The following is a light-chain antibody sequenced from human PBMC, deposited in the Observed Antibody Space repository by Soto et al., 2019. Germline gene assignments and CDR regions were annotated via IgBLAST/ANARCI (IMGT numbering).Light chain of an antibody. V-gene: IGKV3-15*01. Sequence: EVVMTQSPATLSVSPGERATLSCRASQSVGSNLAWYQQKPGQAPRLLIYSASTRATGIPAKFSGSGSGTEFTLTIGSLQSEDFAVYYCQQYNKWPQTFGQGTKVDIK. J-gene: IGKJ1*01. CDR1: QSVGSN. CDR3: QQYNKWPQT. CDR2: SAS.